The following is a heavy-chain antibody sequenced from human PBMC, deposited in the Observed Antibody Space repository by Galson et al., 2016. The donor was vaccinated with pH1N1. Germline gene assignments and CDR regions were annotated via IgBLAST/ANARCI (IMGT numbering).Heavy chain of an antibody. Sequence: SVKVSCKASGYTLTSYDINWVRQATGQGLEWMGWMNPNNGNADYAPKFQGRVTLTRKASINTAYMELRSLTSEDTAVYYCARGPVYWYFDLWGRGTPVIVSS. V-gene: IGHV1-8*01. CDR3: ARGPVYWYFDL. CDR1: GYTLTSYD. CDR2: MNPNNGNA. J-gene: IGHJ2*01.